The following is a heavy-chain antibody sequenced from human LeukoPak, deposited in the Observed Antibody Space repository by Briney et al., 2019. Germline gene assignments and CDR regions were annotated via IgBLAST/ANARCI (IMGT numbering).Heavy chain of an antibody. CDR3: APGGMGAIGVNWFDP. J-gene: IGHJ5*02. CDR2: IYYSGGT. D-gene: IGHD1-26*01. V-gene: IGHV4-39*01. CDR1: GGSISSSSYY. Sequence: SETLSLTCTVSGGSISSSSYYWGWIRQPPGKGLEWIGSIYYSGGTYYNPSLKSRVTISVDTSKNQFSLKLSSVTAADTAVYYCAPGGMGAIGVNWFDPWGQGTLVTVSS.